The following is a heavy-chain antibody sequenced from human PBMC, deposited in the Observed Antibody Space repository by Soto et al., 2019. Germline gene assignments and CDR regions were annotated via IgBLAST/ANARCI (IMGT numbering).Heavy chain of an antibody. J-gene: IGHJ2*01. CDR3: ATPYSSSWYLEYWYFDL. D-gene: IGHD6-13*01. Sequence: SETLSLTCTVSGGPISSSSYYWGWIRQPPGKGLEWIGSIYYSGSTYYNPSLKSRVTISVDTSKNQFSLKLSSVTAADTAVYYCATPYSSSWYLEYWYFDLWGRGTLVT. CDR1: GGPISSSSYY. V-gene: IGHV4-39*01. CDR2: IYYSGST.